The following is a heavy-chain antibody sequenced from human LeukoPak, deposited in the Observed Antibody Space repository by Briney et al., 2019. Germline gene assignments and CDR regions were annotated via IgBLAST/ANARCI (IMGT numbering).Heavy chain of an antibody. V-gene: IGHV1-46*01. J-gene: IGHJ6*03. D-gene: IGHD3-9*01. Sequence: ASVKVSCKASGYTFTSYYIHWVRQAPGQGLEWMGKINPSGGTTTNAQTFLGRLTMTRDTSTNTVYMELSSLRSEDTAVYYCARGGLGNYDILTGNYKYHYYMDVWGEGTTVTVSS. CDR1: GYTFTSYY. CDR2: INPSGGTT. CDR3: ARGGLGNYDILTGNYKYHYYMDV.